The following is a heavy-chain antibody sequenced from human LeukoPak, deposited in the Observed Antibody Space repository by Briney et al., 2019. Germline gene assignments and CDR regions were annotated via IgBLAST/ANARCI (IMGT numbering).Heavy chain of an antibody. J-gene: IGHJ2*01. D-gene: IGHD3-9*01. CDR1: GVSISDYY. CDR3: ARRTYYDTLTGYNYWYFDL. CDR2: IYYTGST. V-gene: IGHV4-59*01. Sequence: SETLSLTCTVSGVSISDYYWSWARQSPGKGLEWIGYIYYTGSTDYNPSLKSRVTMSLDTSKNQFSLNLRSVTATDTAVYYCARRTYYDTLTGYNYWYFDLWGRGTLVTVSS.